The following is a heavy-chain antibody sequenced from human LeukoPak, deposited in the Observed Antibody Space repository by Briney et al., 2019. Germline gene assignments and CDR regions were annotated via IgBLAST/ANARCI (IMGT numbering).Heavy chain of an antibody. J-gene: IGHJ4*02. CDR3: ARDRSALAVAGLFDC. Sequence: AGGSLRLSCAASGFTFSSYAMHWVRQAPGKGLEWVAVISYDGGNEYYADSVKGRFTISRDNSKNTLYVQMNSLRAEDRAVYYCARDRSALAVAGLFDCWGQGTLVTVSS. D-gene: IGHD6-19*01. V-gene: IGHV3-30-3*01. CDR2: ISYDGGNE. CDR1: GFTFSSYA.